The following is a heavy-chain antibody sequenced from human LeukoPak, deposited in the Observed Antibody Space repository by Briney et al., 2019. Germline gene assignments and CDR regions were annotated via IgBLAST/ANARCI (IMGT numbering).Heavy chain of an antibody. Sequence: GGSLRLSCAASGFTFSSYSVNWVRQATGKGLEWVSYISGSSGTIYYADSVKGRFTISRDNAKNSLYLQMNSLRAEDTAVYYCARRSEFGVLYYMDVWGKGTTVTVSS. CDR2: ISGSSGTI. J-gene: IGHJ6*03. D-gene: IGHD3-16*01. V-gene: IGHV3-48*01. CDR1: GFTFSSYS. CDR3: ARRSEFGVLYYMDV.